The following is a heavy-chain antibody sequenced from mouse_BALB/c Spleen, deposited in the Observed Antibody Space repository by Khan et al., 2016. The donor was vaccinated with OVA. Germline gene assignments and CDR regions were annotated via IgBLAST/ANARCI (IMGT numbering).Heavy chain of an antibody. V-gene: IGHV2-6-1*01. CDR2: MWSDGST. D-gene: IGHD2-10*01. Sequence: QVQLKDSGPGLVAPSQSLSITCTISGFSLTNYGVHWVRQPPGKGLEWLVLMWSDGSTTYNSALKSRMTISKDNSTSQVLLQMTSLQTDDKAMYFCARQPYYHYNVMDYWGQGTSVTVSS. J-gene: IGHJ4*01. CDR1: GFSLTNYG. CDR3: ARQPYYHYNVMDY.